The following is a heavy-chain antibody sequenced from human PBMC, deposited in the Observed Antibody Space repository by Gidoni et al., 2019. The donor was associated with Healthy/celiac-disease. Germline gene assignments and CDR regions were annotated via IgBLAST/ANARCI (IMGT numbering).Heavy chain of an antibody. V-gene: IGHV1-69*08. J-gene: IGHJ6*02. CDR2: IIPILGIA. Sequence: QVQLVQSGAEVKKPGSSVKVSCKASGGTFSSYTISWVRQAPGQGLEWMGRIIPILGIANYAQKFQGRVTITADKSTSTAYMELSSLRSEDTAVYYCAREYIVVVPAATTLETLYYYYGMDVWGQGTTVTVSS. CDR1: GGTFSSYT. D-gene: IGHD2-2*01. CDR3: AREYIVVVPAATTLETLYYYYGMDV.